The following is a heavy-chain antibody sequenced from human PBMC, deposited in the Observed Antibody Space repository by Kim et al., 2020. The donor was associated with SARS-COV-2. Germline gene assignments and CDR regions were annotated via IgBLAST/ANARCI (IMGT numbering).Heavy chain of an antibody. J-gene: IGHJ5*02. Sequence: YADSVKGRFTIARDNSKNTLYLQMNSLRAEDTAVYYCAKAHYYDSSGYRAWGQGTLVTVSS. V-gene: IGHV3-23*01. D-gene: IGHD3-22*01. CDR3: AKAHYYDSSGYRA.